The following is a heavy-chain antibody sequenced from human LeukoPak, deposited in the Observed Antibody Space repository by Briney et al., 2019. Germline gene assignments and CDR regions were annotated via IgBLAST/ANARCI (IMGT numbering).Heavy chain of an antibody. D-gene: IGHD3-3*01. Sequence: ASVKVSCKASGYTFTGYYMHWVRQAPGQGLEWMGRINPNSGGTNYAQKFQGRVTMTRDTSISTAYMELSRLRSDDTAVYYCARDDGYDFWSGYYYNGMDVWGQGTTVTVSS. V-gene: IGHV1-2*06. CDR3: ARDDGYDFWSGYYYNGMDV. J-gene: IGHJ6*02. CDR2: INPNSGGT. CDR1: GYTFTGYY.